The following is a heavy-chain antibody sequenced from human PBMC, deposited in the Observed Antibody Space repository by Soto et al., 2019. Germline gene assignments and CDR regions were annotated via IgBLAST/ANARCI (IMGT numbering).Heavy chain of an antibody. Sequence: GGSLGVSSAVSGLTFNNYAMSWGRQAPGEGLEWVSTISGSLGSAYYAASVEGRFTISRDNGKNSVYLHVNSLRADDTAIYYCARDGSSYRDYWYNYWGMDVWGQGTTVTVSS. CDR1: GLTFNNYA. CDR3: ARDGSSYRDYWYNYWGMDV. D-gene: IGHD1-1*01. V-gene: IGHV3-23*01. CDR2: ISGSLGSA. J-gene: IGHJ6*02.